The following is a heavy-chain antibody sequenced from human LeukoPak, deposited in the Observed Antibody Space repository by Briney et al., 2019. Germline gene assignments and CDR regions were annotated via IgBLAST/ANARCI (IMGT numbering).Heavy chain of an antibody. Sequence: SETLSLTCTGSGGSTSSSSHYWGWLRQPPGKGLEWIGSIYYGGSTYYNPSLKSRVTISVDTSKNQFSLKLSSVTAADTAVYYCARDGGSSFRYFDYWGQGTLVTVSS. V-gene: IGHV4-39*07. CDR1: GGSTSSSSHY. CDR3: ARDGGSSFRYFDY. CDR2: IYYGGST. D-gene: IGHD2-2*01. J-gene: IGHJ4*02.